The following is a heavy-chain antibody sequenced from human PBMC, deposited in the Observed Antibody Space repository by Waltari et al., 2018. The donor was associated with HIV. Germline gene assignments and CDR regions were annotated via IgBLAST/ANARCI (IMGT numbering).Heavy chain of an antibody. V-gene: IGHV3-9*01. J-gene: IGHJ6*02. CDR3: GKDLTPGGLDV. CDR1: GFTFDKYA. Sequence: EVQLVESGGGLVQPGGSLRLSGAVSGFTFDKYAMHWVRQVPGMGRESVSGFSLDSDRIDYADSVKGRFTVSRDNAKNSLYLQMNSLRVEDTALYYCGKDLTPGGLDVWGQGTTVIVSS. CDR2: FSLDSDRI.